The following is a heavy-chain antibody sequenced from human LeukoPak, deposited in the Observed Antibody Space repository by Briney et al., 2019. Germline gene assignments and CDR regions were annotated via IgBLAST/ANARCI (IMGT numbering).Heavy chain of an antibody. CDR1: GFTFSSYA. V-gene: IGHV3-30-3*01. CDR3: ARESSSRGPGWFDP. J-gene: IGHJ5*02. Sequence: PGGSLRLSCAASGFTFSSYAMHWVRQAPGKGLEWVAVISYDGSNKYYADSVKGRFTISRDNSKNTLYLQMNSLRAEDTAVYYCARESSSRGPGWFDPWGQGTLVTVSS. D-gene: IGHD6-13*01. CDR2: ISYDGSNK.